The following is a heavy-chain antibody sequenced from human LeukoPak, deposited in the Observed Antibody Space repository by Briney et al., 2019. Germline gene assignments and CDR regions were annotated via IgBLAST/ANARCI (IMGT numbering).Heavy chain of an antibody. CDR3: ASDLGYTGWSPGAY. Sequence: PSETLSLTCAVSGVSISGSNWWSWVRPPPGKGLEWIGEFNHGGITNYNPSLKSRVTINLDKSKNQLSLKLSSVTVADSAVYYCASDLGYTGWSPGAYWGQGTQVIVSS. CDR2: FNHGGIT. CDR1: GVSISGSNW. V-gene: IGHV4-4*02. J-gene: IGHJ4*02. D-gene: IGHD5-12*01.